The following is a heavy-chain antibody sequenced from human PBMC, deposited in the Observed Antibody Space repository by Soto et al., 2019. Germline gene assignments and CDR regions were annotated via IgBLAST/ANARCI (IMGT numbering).Heavy chain of an antibody. CDR1: GFTFDDYA. D-gene: IGHD5-18*01. V-gene: IGHV3-9*01. CDR3: AKDAIHVLLGYTYGAGGMDV. J-gene: IGHJ6*02. CDR2: ISWNSGDI. Sequence: EVQLVESGGDLVQPGRSLRLSCAASGFTFDDYAMHWVRLAPGKGLEWVSGISWNSGDIYYADSVKGRFTISRDNAKNSLYLQMSSLRPDDTAMYCCAKDAIHVLLGYTYGAGGMDVWGPGTTVTVSS.